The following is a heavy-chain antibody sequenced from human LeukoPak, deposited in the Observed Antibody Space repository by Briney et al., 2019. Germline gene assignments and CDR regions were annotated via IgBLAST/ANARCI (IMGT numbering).Heavy chain of an antibody. CDR3: ARDGDSRTDVA. J-gene: IGHJ5*02. CDR1: GGSISSGDYY. Sequence: SETLSLTCTVSGGSISSGDYYWSWIRQPPGKGLVWIGYIYYSGSTYYNPSLKSRVTISVDTSKNQFSLKLSSVTAADTAVYYCARDGDSRTDVAWGQGTLVTVSS. D-gene: IGHD4-17*01. V-gene: IGHV4-30-4*01. CDR2: IYYSGST.